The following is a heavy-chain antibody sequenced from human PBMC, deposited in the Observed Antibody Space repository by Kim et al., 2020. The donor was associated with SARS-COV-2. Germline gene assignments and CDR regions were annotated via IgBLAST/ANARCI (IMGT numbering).Heavy chain of an antibody. CDR3: ARVYTLASNRWYYYDSRTPQVAFDI. Sequence: SETLSLTCTVSGGSISSYYWSWIRQPPGKGLEWIGYIYYSGSTNYNPSLKSRVTISVDTSKNQFSLKLSSVTAADTAVYYCARVYTLASNRWYYYDSRTPQVAFDIWGQGTMVTVSS. D-gene: IGHD3-22*01. J-gene: IGHJ3*02. V-gene: IGHV4-59*01. CDR1: GGSISSYY. CDR2: IYYSGST.